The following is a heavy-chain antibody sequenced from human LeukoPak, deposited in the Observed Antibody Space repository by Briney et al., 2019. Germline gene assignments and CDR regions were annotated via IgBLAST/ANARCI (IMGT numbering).Heavy chain of an antibody. CDR2: IIPILGIA. V-gene: IGHV1-69*04. CDR1: GGTFSSYA. CDR3: AKSAPSSVVVIAATPD. J-gene: IGHJ4*02. Sequence: GASVKVSCKASGGTFSSYAISWVRQAPGQGLEWMGRIIPILGIANYAQKFQGRVTITADKSTSTAYMELSSLRSEDTAVYYCAKSAPSSVVVIAATPDWGQGTLVTVSS. D-gene: IGHD2-15*01.